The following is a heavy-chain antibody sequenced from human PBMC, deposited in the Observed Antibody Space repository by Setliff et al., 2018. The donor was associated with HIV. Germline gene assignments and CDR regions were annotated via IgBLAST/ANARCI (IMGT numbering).Heavy chain of an antibody. CDR1: GCTFSSYA. CDR3: ASSAYGSGSYPNYGMDV. Sequence: SVKVSCKASGCTFSSYAISWVRQAPGQGLEWMGGIIPIFGTANYAQKFQGRVTITTDESTSTAYMELSSLRSEDTAVYYCASSAYGSGSYPNYGMDVWGQGTTVTVSS. D-gene: IGHD3-10*01. V-gene: IGHV1-69*05. J-gene: IGHJ6*02. CDR2: IIPIFGTA.